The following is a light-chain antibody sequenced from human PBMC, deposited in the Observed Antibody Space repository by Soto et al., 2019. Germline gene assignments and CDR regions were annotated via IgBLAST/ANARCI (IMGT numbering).Light chain of an antibody. CDR1: QDISNY. Sequence: DIQMTQSPSSLSAAVGDRFTIACRASQDISNYLAWYQQKPGRAPKLLIFAASTLQSGVPSRFSGSGSGTEFTLTISSLQPEDVATYYCQKYDSAPAWTFGQGTKVEIK. CDR2: AAS. CDR3: QKYDSAPAWT. V-gene: IGKV1-27*01. J-gene: IGKJ1*01.